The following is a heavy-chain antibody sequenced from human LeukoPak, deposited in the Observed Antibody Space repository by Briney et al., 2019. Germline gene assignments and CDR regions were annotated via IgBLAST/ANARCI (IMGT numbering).Heavy chain of an antibody. CDR2: IYYSGST. V-gene: IGHV4-59*01. CDR1: GGSISSYY. D-gene: IGHD3-22*01. Sequence: SETLSLTCTVSGGSISSYYWSWIRQPPGKGLEWIGYIYYSGSTNYNPSLKSRVAISVDTSKNQFSLKLRSVTAADTAVYYCAGGSSGYYYSVDYWGQGTLVTVSS. J-gene: IGHJ4*02. CDR3: AGGSSGYYYSVDY.